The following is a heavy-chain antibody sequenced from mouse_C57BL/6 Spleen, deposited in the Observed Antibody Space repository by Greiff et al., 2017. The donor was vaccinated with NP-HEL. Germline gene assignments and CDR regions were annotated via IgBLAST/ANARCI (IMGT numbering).Heavy chain of an antibody. J-gene: IGHJ2*01. Sequence: VQLQQSGAELARPGASVKMSCKASGYTFTSYTMHWVNQRPGQGLEWIGYINPSSGYTKYNQKFKAKATLTADKSSSTASMPLSSLTSEDSAVYDCARGLQGLYLDCWGQGATRTVSS. CDR2: INPSSGYT. CDR3: ARGLQGLYLDC. CDR1: GYTFTSYT. V-gene: IGHV1-4*01. D-gene: IGHD3-1*01.